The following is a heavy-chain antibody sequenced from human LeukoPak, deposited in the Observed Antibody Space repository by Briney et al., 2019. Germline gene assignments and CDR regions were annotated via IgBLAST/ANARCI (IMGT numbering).Heavy chain of an antibody. CDR2: ISFDATKE. D-gene: IGHD1-26*01. Sequence: GGSPRLSCAASGFTFSNYAMRWVRQAPGKGLEWVAVISFDATKEYFGKSVKGRFTISRDNSKATLYLQMHRLRIEDTALYFCARFKVGTNTTQKNAFDIWGRGTVVAVSS. V-gene: IGHV3-30*01. CDR3: ARFKVGTNTTQKNAFDI. CDR1: GFTFSNYA. J-gene: IGHJ3*02.